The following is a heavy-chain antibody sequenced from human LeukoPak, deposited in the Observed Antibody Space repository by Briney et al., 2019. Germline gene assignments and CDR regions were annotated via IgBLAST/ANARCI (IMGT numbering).Heavy chain of an antibody. CDR3: AREKVRGVPYYYYGMDV. J-gene: IGHJ6*02. CDR1: GGSISSYY. D-gene: IGHD3-10*01. Sequence: SETLSLTCTVSGGSISSYYWSWIRQPAGKGLEWIGRIYTSGSTNYNPSLKSRVTMSVDTSKNQFSLKLSSVTAADTAVYYCAREKVRGVPYYYYGMDVWGQGTTVTVSS. V-gene: IGHV4-4*07. CDR2: IYTSGST.